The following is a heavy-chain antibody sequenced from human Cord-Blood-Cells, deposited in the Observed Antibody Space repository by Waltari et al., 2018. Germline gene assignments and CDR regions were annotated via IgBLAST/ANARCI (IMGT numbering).Heavy chain of an antibody. J-gene: IGHJ4*02. D-gene: IGHD1-26*01. CDR1: VGSFRGYY. Sequence: QVQLQQWGAGLLKPSETLSLTCAVYVGSFRGYYWSWIRQPPGKGREWIGEINHSGSTNYNPSLKSRVTISVDTSKNQFSLKLSSVTAADTAVYYCARAPVGDYWGQGTLVTVSS. V-gene: IGHV4-34*01. CDR2: INHSGST. CDR3: ARAPVGDY.